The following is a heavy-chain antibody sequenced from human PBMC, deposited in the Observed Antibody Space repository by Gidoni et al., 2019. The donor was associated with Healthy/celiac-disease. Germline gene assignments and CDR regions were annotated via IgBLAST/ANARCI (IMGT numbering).Heavy chain of an antibody. V-gene: IGHV3-7*03. CDR3: ARDLDRITMVRGNYYGMDV. CDR1: GFTFSSYL. CDR2: IKQDGSEK. D-gene: IGHD3-10*01. Sequence: EVQLVESGGGLVPPGGSLILSCAASGFTFSSYLMSGVRQAPGKGLDGVANIKQDGSEKYYVDSVKGRLTISRDNAKNSLYMQMNSLRAEDTGVYYCARDLDRITMVRGNYYGMDVWGQGTTVTVSS. J-gene: IGHJ6*02.